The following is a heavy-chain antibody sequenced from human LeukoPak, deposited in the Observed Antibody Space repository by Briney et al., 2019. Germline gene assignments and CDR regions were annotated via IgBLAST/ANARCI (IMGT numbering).Heavy chain of an antibody. V-gene: IGHV1-18*01. D-gene: IGHD3-22*01. CDR3: ARGGPAPHRITLIVVASSTDAFDI. CDR1: GYTFTSYG. J-gene: IGHJ3*02. CDR2: ISAYNGDT. Sequence: ASVKVSCKASGYTFTSYGISWVRQAPGQGLEWMGWISAYNGDTNYAQKLQGRVTMTTDTSTSTAYMELRSLRSDDTAVYYCARGGPAPHRITLIVVASSTDAFDILGQGTMVTVSS.